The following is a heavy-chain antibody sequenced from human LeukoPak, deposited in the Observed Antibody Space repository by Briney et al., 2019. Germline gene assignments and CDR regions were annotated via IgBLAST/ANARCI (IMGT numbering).Heavy chain of an antibody. D-gene: IGHD1-26*01. J-gene: IGHJ5*02. V-gene: IGHV3-30-3*01. CDR2: ISYDGSNK. CDR1: GFTFSNSW. CDR3: ARETYSGSSAGFDP. Sequence: QSGGSLRLSCAASGFTFSNSWMSWVRQAPGKGLEWVAVISYDGSNKYYADSVKGRFTISRDNSKNTLYLQMNSLRAEDTAVYYCARETYSGSSAGFDPWGQGTLVTVSS.